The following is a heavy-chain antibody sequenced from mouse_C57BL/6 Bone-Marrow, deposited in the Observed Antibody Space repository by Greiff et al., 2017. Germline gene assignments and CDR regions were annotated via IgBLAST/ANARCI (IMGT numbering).Heavy chain of an antibody. CDR2: SRNKANDYTT. CDR3: ARDAGGLYAMDY. CDR1: GFTFSDFY. V-gene: IGHV7-1*01. J-gene: IGHJ4*01. Sequence: EVQVVESGGGLVQSGRSLRLSCATSGFTFSDFYMEWVRQAPGKGLEWIAASRNKANDYTTEYSASVKGRFIVSRDTSQSILYLQMNALRAEDTAIYYCARDAGGLYAMDYWGQGTSVTVSS.